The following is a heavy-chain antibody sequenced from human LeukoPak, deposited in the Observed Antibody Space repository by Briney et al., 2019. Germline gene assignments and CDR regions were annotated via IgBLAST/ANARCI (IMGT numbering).Heavy chain of an antibody. Sequence: GGSLRLSCAASGFTFSSYSMNWVHQAPGKGLEWVSYISSSSSTIYYAGSVKGRFTISRDNAKNSLYLQMNSLRAEDTAVYYCARDPFGGPMGHWGQGTLVTVSS. J-gene: IGHJ4*02. CDR2: ISSSSSTI. D-gene: IGHD3-16*01. V-gene: IGHV3-48*01. CDR3: ARDPFGGPMGH. CDR1: GFTFSSYS.